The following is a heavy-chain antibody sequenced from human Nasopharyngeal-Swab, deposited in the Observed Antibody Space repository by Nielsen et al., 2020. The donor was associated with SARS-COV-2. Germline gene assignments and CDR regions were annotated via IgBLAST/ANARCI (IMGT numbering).Heavy chain of an antibody. Sequence: ASVKVSCKASGYTFTSYGISWVRQAPGQRLEWMGWISAYNGNTNYAQKLQGRVTMTTDTSTSTAYMELRSLRSDDTAVYYCASNPLYCSSTSCYHDAFDIWGQGTMVTVSS. CDR2: ISAYNGNT. V-gene: IGHV1-18*01. D-gene: IGHD2-2*01. CDR1: GYTFTSYG. J-gene: IGHJ3*02. CDR3: ASNPLYCSSTSCYHDAFDI.